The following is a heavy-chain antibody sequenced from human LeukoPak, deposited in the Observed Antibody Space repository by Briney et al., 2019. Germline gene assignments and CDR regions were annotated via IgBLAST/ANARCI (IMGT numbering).Heavy chain of an antibody. CDR1: GGTFSSYA. CDR3: AGERIAAPCYYMDV. D-gene: IGHD6-13*01. V-gene: IGHV1-69*06. Sequence: SVKVSCKASGGTFSSYAISWVRQAPGQGLEWMGGIIPIFGTANYAQKFQGRVTITADKSTSTAYMELSSLRSEDTAVYYCAGERIAAPCYYMDVWGKGTTVTVSS. J-gene: IGHJ6*03. CDR2: IIPIFGTA.